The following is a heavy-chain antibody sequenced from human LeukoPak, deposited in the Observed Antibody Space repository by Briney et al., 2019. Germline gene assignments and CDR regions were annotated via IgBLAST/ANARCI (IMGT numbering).Heavy chain of an antibody. CDR2: IRQDGSEK. J-gene: IGHJ3*02. Sequence: GGSLRLSCAASGFSFLGYGMHWVRQAPGKGLEWVANIRQDGSEKHYLDSVKGRITISRDNAKNSLYLQMNSLRVEDTAVYFCARWGSELPDDAFDIWGQGTTVTVSS. CDR3: ARWGSELPDDAFDI. CDR1: GFSFLGYG. V-gene: IGHV3-7*01. D-gene: IGHD6-25*01.